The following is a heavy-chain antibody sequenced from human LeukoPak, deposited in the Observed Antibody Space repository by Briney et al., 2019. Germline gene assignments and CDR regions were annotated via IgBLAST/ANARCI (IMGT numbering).Heavy chain of an antibody. Sequence: GGSLRLSCAASGLTFSSYGFSWDRQVSGMGLEWVSAISGGGGSTYYSDSVRGRFTISRDNSKNTLYLQMSSLRSEDTAVYYCARDLDYYDSSGSLRSRTGDYWGQGTLVTISS. CDR2: ISGGGGST. D-gene: IGHD3-22*01. V-gene: IGHV3-23*01. CDR3: ARDLDYYDSSGSLRSRTGDY. J-gene: IGHJ4*02. CDR1: GLTFSSYG.